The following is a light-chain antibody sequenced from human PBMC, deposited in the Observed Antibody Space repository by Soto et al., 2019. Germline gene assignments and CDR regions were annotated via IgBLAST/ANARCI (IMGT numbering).Light chain of an antibody. CDR1: QSITNN. CDR2: RVS. J-gene: IGKJ1*01. CDR3: QQSYSTPPT. Sequence: DIQMTQSPSSLSASVRERVTIACRASQSITNNLNWYQQKPGRAPKLLIYRVSNLQSGVPPRFSGSGSGKDFTLTISGLQPDDFATYYCQQSYSTPPTFGQGSKVDIX. V-gene: IGKV1-39*01.